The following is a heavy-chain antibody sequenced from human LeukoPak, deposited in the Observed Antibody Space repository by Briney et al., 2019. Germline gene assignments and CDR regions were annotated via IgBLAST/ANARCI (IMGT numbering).Heavy chain of an antibody. J-gene: IGHJ5*01. CDR2: INPNSGGT. CDR1: GYTFTGYY. CDR3: ARDIVMVTYWFGP. Sequence: GASVKVSCKASGYTFTGYYMHWVRQAPGQGLEWMGWINPNSGGTNYAQKFQGRVTMTRDTSISTAYMELSRLRSDGTAVYYCARDIVMVTYWFGPWGQGTLVTVSS. D-gene: IGHD5-18*01. V-gene: IGHV1-2*02.